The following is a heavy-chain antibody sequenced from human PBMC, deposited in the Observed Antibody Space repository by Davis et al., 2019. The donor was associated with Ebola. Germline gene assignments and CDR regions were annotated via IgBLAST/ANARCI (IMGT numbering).Heavy chain of an antibody. CDR3: ARGQQWLAPST. D-gene: IGHD6-19*01. CDR2: ISYDGSNK. CDR1: GFTFSSYA. V-gene: IGHV3-30-3*01. J-gene: IGHJ5*02. Sequence: GGSLRLSCPASGFTFSSYAMHWVRQAPGKGLEWVAVISYDGSNKYYADSVKGRFTISRDNSKNTLYLQMDSLRAEDTAVYYCARGQQWLAPSTWGQGTLVTVSS.